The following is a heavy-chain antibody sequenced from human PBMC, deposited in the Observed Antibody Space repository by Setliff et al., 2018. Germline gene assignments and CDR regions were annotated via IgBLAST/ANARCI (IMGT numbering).Heavy chain of an antibody. D-gene: IGHD3-22*01. Sequence: PSETLSLTCTVSGYSISSGYYWGWIRQPPGKGLEWIGNMYHSGSVYYNPSLKSRVTISVDTSKNQFSLKLSSVTAADTAVYYCARAHPSRMIVVVRAYYYFDYWGQGTLVTVSS. CDR1: GYSISSGYY. V-gene: IGHV4-38-2*02. J-gene: IGHJ4*02. CDR3: ARAHPSRMIVVVRAYYYFDY. CDR2: MYHSGSV.